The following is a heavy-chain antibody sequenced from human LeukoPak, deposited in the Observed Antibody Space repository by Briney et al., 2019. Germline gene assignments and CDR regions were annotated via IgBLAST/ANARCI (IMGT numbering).Heavy chain of an antibody. CDR1: GFTFSSYA. CDR3: ARDQRSYYYNY. Sequence: GGSLRLSCAASGFTFSSYAMSWVRQAPGKGLEWVSAISGSGGSTYYADSVKGRFTISRDNGEMSLYLQMNSLRAEDTAVYYCARDQRSYYYNYWGQGTLVTVSS. D-gene: IGHD3-10*01. V-gene: IGHV3-23*01. CDR2: ISGSGGST. J-gene: IGHJ4*02.